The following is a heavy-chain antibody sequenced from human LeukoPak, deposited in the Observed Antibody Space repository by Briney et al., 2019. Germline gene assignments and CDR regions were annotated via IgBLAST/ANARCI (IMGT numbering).Heavy chain of an antibody. CDR3: ATSRDAEMATLDY. CDR2: ISSIGGGT. D-gene: IGHD5-24*01. CDR1: GFIFSSYA. V-gene: IGHV3-64*01. Sequence: GGSLRLSCVGSGFIFSSYAMNWVRQAPGKGLKYVSGISSIGGGTYYANSVKGRFTISRDNSKNTLYLQMGSLRVEDMALYYCATSRDAEMATLDYWGQGTLVTVSS. J-gene: IGHJ4*02.